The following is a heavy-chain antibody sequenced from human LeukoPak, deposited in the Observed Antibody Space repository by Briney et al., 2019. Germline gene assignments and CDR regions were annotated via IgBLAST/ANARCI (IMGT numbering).Heavy chain of an antibody. D-gene: IGHD3-9*01. Sequence: GGSLRLSCAASGFTVSSNYMSWVRQAPGKGLEWVSVIYSGGSTYYADSVKGRFTISRDNSKNTLYLQMNSLRAEDTAVYYCASPHYDILTGYSYYFDYWGQGTLVTVSS. CDR2: IYSGGST. CDR3: ASPHYDILTGYSYYFDY. CDR1: GFTVSSNY. J-gene: IGHJ4*02. V-gene: IGHV3-66*01.